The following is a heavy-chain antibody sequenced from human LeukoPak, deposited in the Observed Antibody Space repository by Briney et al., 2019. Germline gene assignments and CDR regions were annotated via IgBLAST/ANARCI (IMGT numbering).Heavy chain of an antibody. J-gene: IGHJ5*02. CDR1: GFTFTSAW. CDR2: VKSKSDGGTT. Sequence: GGSLRLSYAASGFTFTSAWMSWVRQAPGKGLEWLGRVKSKSDGGTTDYAAPVKGRFTISRDDSKSTVYLQMDSLKTEDTALYYCTTLGANGPWGQGTLVTVSS. V-gene: IGHV3-15*01. CDR3: TTLGANGP. D-gene: IGHD1-26*01.